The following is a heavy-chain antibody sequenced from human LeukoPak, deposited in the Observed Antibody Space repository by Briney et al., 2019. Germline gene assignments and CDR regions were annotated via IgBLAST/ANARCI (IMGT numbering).Heavy chain of an antibody. CDR3: ARQVEMATWCWFDP. V-gene: IGHV4-4*09. J-gene: IGHJ5*02. Sequence: SETLSLTCTVSGGSISSYYWSWIRQPPGKGLEWIGYIYTSGSTNYNPSLKSRVTISVDTSKNQFSLKLSSVTAADTAVYYCARQVEMATWCWFDPWGQGTLVTVSS. D-gene: IGHD5-24*01. CDR1: GGSISSYY. CDR2: IYTSGST.